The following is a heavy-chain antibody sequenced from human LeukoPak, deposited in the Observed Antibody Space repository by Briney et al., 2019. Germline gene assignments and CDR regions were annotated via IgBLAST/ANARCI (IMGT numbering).Heavy chain of an antibody. CDR2: IYYSGST. V-gene: IGHV4-31*03. Sequence: SETLSLTSTVSGGSISSGGYYWSWIRQHPGKGLEWIGYIYYSGSTYYNPSLKSRVTISVDTSKNQFSLKLSSVTAADTAVYYCARTEYDSSGYYGILDYWGQGTLVTVSS. D-gene: IGHD3-22*01. J-gene: IGHJ4*02. CDR3: ARTEYDSSGYYGILDY. CDR1: GGSISSGGYY.